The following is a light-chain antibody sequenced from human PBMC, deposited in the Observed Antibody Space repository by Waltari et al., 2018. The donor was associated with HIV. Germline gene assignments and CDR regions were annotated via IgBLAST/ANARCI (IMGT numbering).Light chain of an antibody. CDR1: SSDVGSYNR. CDR2: DVS. V-gene: IGLV2-18*01. Sequence: QSALTQPPSVSGSPGQSVTISCPGTSSDVGSYNRVSWYRQPPGAAPKLMIFDVSHRPSGVPDRFSGSKSGNTASLTISGLQAEDEATYYCSLYTSTNTYVFGTGTEVTVL. CDR3: SLYTSTNTYV. J-gene: IGLJ1*01.